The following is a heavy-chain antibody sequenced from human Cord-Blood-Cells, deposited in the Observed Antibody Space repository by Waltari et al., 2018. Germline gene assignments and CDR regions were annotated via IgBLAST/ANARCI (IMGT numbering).Heavy chain of an antibody. CDR2: IITIFCKA. D-gene: IGHD1-20*01. CDR3: SRFRRYNWNYFDY. CDR1: GGTFSSYA. Sequence: QVQLVQSGAEVKKPGSSVKVSCKASGGTFSSYAISWVRQVPGQGLEWMGWIITIFCKANYAQKVKGRVTITADESTSTAYMELSSLRSEETAVYYCSRFRRYNWNYFDYLSQGTLVTVSS. V-gene: IGHV1-69*01. J-gene: IGHJ4*02.